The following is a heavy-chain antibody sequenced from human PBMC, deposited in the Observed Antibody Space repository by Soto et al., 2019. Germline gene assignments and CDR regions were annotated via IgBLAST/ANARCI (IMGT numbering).Heavy chain of an antibody. V-gene: IGHV4-4*07. Sequence: SQTXSLTCTLAALSISSSYYGWVRHPAGKGREWMGRIYPTGSANYNPSLKNRVTMSLQTSNKQLSLQVSSVTAADTAVYYCATEGQLEISCYYYDMDVWGQGTTVTVSS. CDR1: ALSISSSY. CDR3: ATEGQLEISCYYYDMDV. J-gene: IGHJ6*02. CDR2: IYPTGSA. D-gene: IGHD1-1*01.